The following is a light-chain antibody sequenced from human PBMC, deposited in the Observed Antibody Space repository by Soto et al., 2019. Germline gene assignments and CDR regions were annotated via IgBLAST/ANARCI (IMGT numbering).Light chain of an antibody. V-gene: IGKV1-39*01. J-gene: IGKJ5*01. CDR2: GAS. CDR1: QNIDMY. CDR3: QHYNDWPIT. Sequence: DIHMTHSPSSLSASFGDTVTITCRASQNIDMYLNWYQQKPGKAPRVLISGASNLQSGVPSRFSGSGSGTDFTLTISSLQSEDSGVYFCQHYNDWPITFGQGTRLEIK.